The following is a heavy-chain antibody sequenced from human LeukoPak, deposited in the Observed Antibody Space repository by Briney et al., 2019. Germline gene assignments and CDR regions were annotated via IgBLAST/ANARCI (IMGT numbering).Heavy chain of an antibody. Sequence: SETLSLTCTVSGGSISSYYWSWIRQPPGKGLELIGYIYYSGSTNYNPALKSRVTISVDTSKNQFSLKLSSVTAADTAVYYCARVWIQLWSDAFDIWGQGTMVTVSS. CDR2: IYYSGST. CDR3: ARVWIQLWSDAFDI. D-gene: IGHD5-18*01. CDR1: GGSISSYY. V-gene: IGHV4-59*01. J-gene: IGHJ3*02.